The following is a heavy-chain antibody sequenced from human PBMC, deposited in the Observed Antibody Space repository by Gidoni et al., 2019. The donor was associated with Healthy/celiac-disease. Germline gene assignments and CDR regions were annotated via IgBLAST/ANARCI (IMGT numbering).Heavy chain of an antibody. D-gene: IGHD1-20*01. J-gene: IGHJ5*02. Sequence: EVQLVESGGGLVQPGGSLRLSCAASGFSFSSYAMQWVRQAPGKGLEYVSVISSNGGSTYYGNSVKGRFTISRDNSKNTLYLQMGSLRAEDMAVYYCARVTGGTDYLDPWGQGTLVTVSS. CDR3: ARVTGGTDYLDP. V-gene: IGHV3-64*01. CDR1: GFSFSSYA. CDR2: ISSNGGST.